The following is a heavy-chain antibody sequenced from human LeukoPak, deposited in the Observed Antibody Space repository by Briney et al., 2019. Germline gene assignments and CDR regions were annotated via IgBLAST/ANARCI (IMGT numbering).Heavy chain of an antibody. CDR2: INHSGST. CDR3: ARNMVRGVIWFDP. CDR1: GGSFSGYY. J-gene: IGHJ5*02. V-gene: IGHV4-34*01. D-gene: IGHD3-10*01. Sequence: SETLSLTCAVYGGSFSGYYWSWIPPPPGKGLEWIGEINHSGSTHYNPSLKSRVTISVDTSKNQFSLKLSSVSAADTAVYYCARNMVRGVIWFDPWGQAALVTVSS.